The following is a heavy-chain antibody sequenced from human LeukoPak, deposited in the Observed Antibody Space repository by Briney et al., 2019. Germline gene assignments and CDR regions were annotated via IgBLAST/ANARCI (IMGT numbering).Heavy chain of an antibody. J-gene: IGHJ4*02. Sequence: GGSLRLSCAASGFTVSSNYMSWVRQAPGKGLEWVSVIYSGGRSYYTDSVKGRFTISGDNSKNTLYLQMNSLRAEDTAVYYCASGTIYYDNSGYDYWGQGTLVTVSS. CDR1: GFTVSSNY. V-gene: IGHV3-66*01. CDR3: ASGTIYYDNSGYDY. D-gene: IGHD3-22*01. CDR2: IYSGGRS.